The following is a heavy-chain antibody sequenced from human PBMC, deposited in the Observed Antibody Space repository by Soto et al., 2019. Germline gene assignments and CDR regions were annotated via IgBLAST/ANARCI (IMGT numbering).Heavy chain of an antibody. V-gene: IGHV5-51*01. CDR1: GYNFAGYW. CDR2: IYPSDSDT. CDR3: ARGGVSTRTFDY. D-gene: IGHD3-3*01. Sequence: PGESLKISCKGSGYNFAGYWIAWVRQVPGKGLELMGIIYPSDSDTRYRPSFQGQVTISADKSISSAYLQWSSLRASDTAMYYCARGGVSTRTFDYWGQGTPVTVYS. J-gene: IGHJ4*02.